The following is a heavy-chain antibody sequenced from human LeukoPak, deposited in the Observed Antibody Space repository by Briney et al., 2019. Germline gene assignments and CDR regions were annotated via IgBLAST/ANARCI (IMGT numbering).Heavy chain of an antibody. CDR3: AREYSSGWYLFDY. Sequence: PGGSLRLSCVASGFTFSSYAMHWVRQAPGKGLEWVAVISYDGSNKYYADSVKGRFTISRDNSKNTLYLQMNSLRAEDTAVYYCAREYSSGWYLFDYWGQGTLVTVSS. J-gene: IGHJ4*02. V-gene: IGHV3-30-3*01. CDR1: GFTFSSYA. D-gene: IGHD6-19*01. CDR2: ISYDGSNK.